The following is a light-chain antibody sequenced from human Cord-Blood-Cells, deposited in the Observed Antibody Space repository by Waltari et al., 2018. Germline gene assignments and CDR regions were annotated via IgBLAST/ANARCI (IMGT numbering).Light chain of an antibody. CDR1: QSVLYSSNNKNY. V-gene: IGKV4-1*01. J-gene: IGKJ2*01. Sequence: DIVMTQSTASLAVSLGERATSNGTTSQSVLYSSNNKNYLAWYQQKPGQPPKLLIYWASTRESGVPDRFSGSGSGTDFTLTISSLQAEDVAVYYCQQYYSTPYTFGQGTKLEIK. CDR3: QQYYSTPYT. CDR2: WAS.